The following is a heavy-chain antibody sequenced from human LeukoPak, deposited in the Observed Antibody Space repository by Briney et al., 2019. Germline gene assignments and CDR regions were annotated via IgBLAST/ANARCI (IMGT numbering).Heavy chain of an antibody. V-gene: IGHV1-69*02. CDR1: GGTFSSYT. D-gene: IGHD2-2*02. CDR2: ITPILGIA. Sequence: GASVKVSCKASGGTFSSYTISWVRQAPGQGLEWMGRITPILGIANYAQKFQGRVTITADKSTSTAYMELSSLRSEDTAVYYCARVVVPAAIAYWGQGTLVTVSS. CDR3: ARVVVPAAIAY. J-gene: IGHJ4*02.